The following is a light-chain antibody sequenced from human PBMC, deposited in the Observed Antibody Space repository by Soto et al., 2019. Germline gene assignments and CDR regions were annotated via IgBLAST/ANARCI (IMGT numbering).Light chain of an antibody. J-gene: IGLJ3*02. CDR2: EVS. CDR1: SSDVGGYNY. V-gene: IGLV2-14*01. CDR3: SSYTSSSTPWV. Sequence: QSALTQPASVSGSPGQSITISCTGTSSDVGGYNYVSWYQHHPGKAPKVMIYEVSTRPSGVSNRFSGSKSGNTASLTISGLLAEDEADYYCSSYTSSSTPWVFGGGTKLTVL.